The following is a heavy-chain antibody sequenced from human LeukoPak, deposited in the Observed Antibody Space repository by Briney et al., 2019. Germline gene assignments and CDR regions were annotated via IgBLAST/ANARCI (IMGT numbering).Heavy chain of an antibody. CDR3: AKKDFGVVITSRP. Sequence: PGGSLRLSCAASGFTVSSNYMSWVRQAPGKGLDWVSIIYSGGSTYSADSVKGRFTISRDNSKNTLYLQMNSLRAEDTAVYYCAKKDFGVVITSRPGGQGTLVTVSS. D-gene: IGHD3-3*01. J-gene: IGHJ4*02. CDR2: IYSGGST. V-gene: IGHV3-53*01. CDR1: GFTVSSNY.